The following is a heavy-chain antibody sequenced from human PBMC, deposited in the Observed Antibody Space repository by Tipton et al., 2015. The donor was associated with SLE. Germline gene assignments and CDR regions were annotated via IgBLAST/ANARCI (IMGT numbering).Heavy chain of an antibody. CDR3: ARDWRGYYGSQAYYYYGMDV. CDR1: GYTFTSYD. D-gene: IGHD3-10*01. CDR2: MNPYNSNT. Sequence: QSGAEVKRPGASVKVSCRASGYTFTSYDINWVRQAAGQGLEWMGWMNPYNSNTGSAQKFQGRVTLTWDTSIATAYLELSSLRSDDTAVYYCARDWRGYYGSQAYYYYGMDVWGQGTTVIVSS. J-gene: IGHJ6*02. V-gene: IGHV1-8*01.